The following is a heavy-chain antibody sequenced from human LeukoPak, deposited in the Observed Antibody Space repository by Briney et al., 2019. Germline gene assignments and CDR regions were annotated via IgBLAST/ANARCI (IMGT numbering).Heavy chain of an antibody. CDR3: ARDPGIAARPLYFDY. J-gene: IGHJ4*02. Sequence: ASVKVSCKASGYTFTSYGISWVRQAPGQGLEWMGWISAYNGNTNYAQKLQGRVTMTTDTSTSTAYMELRSLRSDDTAVYYCARDPGIAARPLYFDYWGQGTLVTVSS. D-gene: IGHD6-6*01. CDR2: ISAYNGNT. V-gene: IGHV1-18*01. CDR1: GYTFTSYG.